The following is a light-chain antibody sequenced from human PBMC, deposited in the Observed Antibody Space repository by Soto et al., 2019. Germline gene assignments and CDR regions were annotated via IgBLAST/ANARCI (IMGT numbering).Light chain of an antibody. CDR2: KIS. Sequence: DIVLTQTPLSSPVTLGQPASISCRSSQSLLHSDGETYLSWLQQRPGQPPRLLIYKISNRFSGVPDRFSGSEARTDCTLKISRVEPEDVGIYYCRQATEYPPYTFGQGTKLEIK. CDR1: QSLLHSDGETY. V-gene: IGKV2-24*01. J-gene: IGKJ2*01. CDR3: RQATEYPPYT.